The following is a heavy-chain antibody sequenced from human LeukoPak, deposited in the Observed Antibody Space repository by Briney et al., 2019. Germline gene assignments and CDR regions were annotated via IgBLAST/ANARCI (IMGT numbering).Heavy chain of an antibody. J-gene: IGHJ6*02. V-gene: IGHV3-33*05. CDR2: VSYDGGTT. Sequence: GGSLRLSCAASGFTFRNYGMQWVRQAPGKGLEWVAVVSYDGGTTFYADSVKGRFTISRDNSKNTLYLQMNSLRAEDTAVYYCAKDRYYGSGSYYAYYYYGMDVWGQGTTVTVSS. CDR1: GFTFRNYG. CDR3: AKDRYYGSGSYYAYYYYGMDV. D-gene: IGHD3-10*01.